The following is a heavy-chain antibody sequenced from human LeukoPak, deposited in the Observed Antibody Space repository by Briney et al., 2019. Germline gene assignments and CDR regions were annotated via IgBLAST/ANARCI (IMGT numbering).Heavy chain of an antibody. J-gene: IGHJ4*02. D-gene: IGHD5-18*01. CDR2: INHSGST. V-gene: IGHV4-34*01. CDR3: ARAGTVVDTAMVTIDY. Sequence: PSETLSLTCAVYGGSFSGYYWSWIRQPPGKGLEWIGEINHSGSTNYNPSLKSRVTISVDTSKNKFSLKLSSVTAADTAVYYCARAGTVVDTAMVTIDYWGQGTLVTVSS. CDR1: GGSFSGYY.